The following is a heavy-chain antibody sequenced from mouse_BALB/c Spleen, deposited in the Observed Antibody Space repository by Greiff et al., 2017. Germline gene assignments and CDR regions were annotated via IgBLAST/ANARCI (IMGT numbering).Heavy chain of an antibody. V-gene: IGHV1-14*01. D-gene: IGHD1-2*01. CDR3: ARNYGYEPYWYFDV. CDR2: INPYNDGT. J-gene: IGHJ1*01. Sequence: VQLQQTGPELVKPGASVKMSCKASGYTFTSYVMHWVKQKPGQGLEWIGYINPYNDGTKYNEKFKGKATLTSDKSSSTAYMELSSLTSEDSAVYYCARNYGYEPYWYFDVWGAGTTVTVSS. CDR1: GYTFTSYV.